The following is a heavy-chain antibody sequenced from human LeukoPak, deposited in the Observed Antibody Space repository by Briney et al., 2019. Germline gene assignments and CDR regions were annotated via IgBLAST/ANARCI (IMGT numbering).Heavy chain of an antibody. V-gene: IGHV4-34*01. D-gene: IGHD3-9*01. CDR3: ASSYYDILTGYYSFDS. CDR1: GGSFSGYY. J-gene: IGHJ4*02. CDR2: INHSGST. Sequence: SETLSLTCAVYGGSFSGYYWSWIRQPPGKGLEWIWEINHSGSTNYNPSLKSRVTISVDTSKNQFSLKLSSVTAADTAVYYCASSYYDILTGYYSFDSWGQGTLVTVSS.